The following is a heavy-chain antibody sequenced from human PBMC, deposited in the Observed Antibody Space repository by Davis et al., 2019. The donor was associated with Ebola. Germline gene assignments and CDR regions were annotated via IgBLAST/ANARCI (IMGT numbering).Heavy chain of an antibody. CDR1: GITFRRYW. D-gene: IGHD2-2*01. Sequence: PGGSLRLSCATSGITFRRYWMSWFRQAPGTGLERVANIHPDGSANYYVDSVKGRFTISRDNAKNSLSLQMNSLRAEDTTVYYCARDRSCSATNCYYFDYWGQGTLVTVSS. J-gene: IGHJ4*02. V-gene: IGHV3-7*01. CDR3: ARDRSCSATNCYYFDY. CDR2: IHPDGSAN.